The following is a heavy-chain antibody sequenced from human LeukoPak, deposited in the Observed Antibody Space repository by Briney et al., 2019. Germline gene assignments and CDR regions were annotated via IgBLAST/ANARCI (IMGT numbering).Heavy chain of an antibody. J-gene: IGHJ6*03. Sequence: EASVKVSCKASGGTFSSYAISWVRQAPGQGLEWMGGIIPVFGTANYAQKFQGRVTITTDESTSTAYMELSSLRSEDTAVYYCARARDGYNNYHYYYMDVWGKGTTVTVSS. CDR1: GGTFSSYA. CDR2: IIPVFGTA. D-gene: IGHD5-24*01. CDR3: ARARDGYNNYHYYYMDV. V-gene: IGHV1-69*05.